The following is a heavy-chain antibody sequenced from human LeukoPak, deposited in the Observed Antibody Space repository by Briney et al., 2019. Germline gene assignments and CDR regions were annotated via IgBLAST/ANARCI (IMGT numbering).Heavy chain of an antibody. CDR2: ISCSGGST. CDR1: GFTFSSSA. V-gene: IGHV3-23*01. D-gene: IGHD3-10*01. CDR3: ATKTGSGTSYSPFDF. J-gene: IGHJ4*02. Sequence: GGSLRLSCAASGFTFSSSAMSGARQAPGKGREWVSAISCSGGSTYYADSVKGRFTISRDNSKNTLYLQMNSLRAEDTAIYYCATKTGSGTSYSPFDFWGQGTLVTVSS.